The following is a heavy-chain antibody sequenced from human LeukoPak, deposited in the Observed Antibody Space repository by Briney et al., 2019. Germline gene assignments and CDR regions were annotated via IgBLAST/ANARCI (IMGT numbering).Heavy chain of an antibody. CDR2: IYHSGST. CDR1: GGSISSGGYS. V-gene: IGHV4-30-2*01. J-gene: IGHJ4*02. CDR3: ARYSGRADYFDY. D-gene: IGHD1-26*01. Sequence: SETLSLTCAVSGGSISSGGYSWSWIRQPPGKGLEWIGYIYHSGSTYYNPSLKSRVTISVDRSKNQFSLKLSSVTAADTAVYYCARYSGRADYFDYWAREPWSPSPQ.